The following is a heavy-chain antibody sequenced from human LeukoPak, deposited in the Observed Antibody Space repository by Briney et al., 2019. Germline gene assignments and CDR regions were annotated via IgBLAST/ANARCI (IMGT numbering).Heavy chain of an antibody. J-gene: IGHJ3*02. CDR1: GYTFSVYY. V-gene: IGHV1-2*02. CDR2: IVPSSGAT. D-gene: IGHD2-21*02. CDR3: ARGVLLQGRGAFDI. Sequence: GASVQVSCKASGYTFSVYYIHWLRQAPGKGLEWMGWIVPSSGATNYAQNFQGRVTMTRDASITTAYMELSSLTYDDAAIYYCARGVLLQGRGAFDIWGQGAMVTVSS.